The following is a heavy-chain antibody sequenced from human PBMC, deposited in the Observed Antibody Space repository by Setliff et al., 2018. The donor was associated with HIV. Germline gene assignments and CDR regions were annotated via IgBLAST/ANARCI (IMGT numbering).Heavy chain of an antibody. CDR1: KYTFTDYY. Sequence: ASVKVSCKASKYTFTDYYMHWVQQAPGKGLEWMGRVDPEDDKTIYAEKFQGRVTMTTATSSDTAYLYLSSLRSEDTAVYYCARDRSRTDPAQWLVPYNWFDPWGQGTLVTVSS. V-gene: IGHV1-69-2*01. CDR3: ARDRSRTDPAQWLVPYNWFDP. J-gene: IGHJ5*02. CDR2: VDPEDDKT. D-gene: IGHD6-19*01.